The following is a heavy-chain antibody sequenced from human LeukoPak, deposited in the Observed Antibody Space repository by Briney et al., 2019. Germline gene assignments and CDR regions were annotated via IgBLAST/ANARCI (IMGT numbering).Heavy chain of an antibody. V-gene: IGHV4-59*08. CDR1: GGSTSNYY. D-gene: IGHD1-1*01. CDR3: ARRNVLTEEEAFDI. CDR2: IYNSRST. J-gene: IGHJ3*02. Sequence: SETLSLTCTVSGGSTSNYYCTWIRQPPGEGLEGIGYIYNSRSTNYNPSLNSQVTISADASKNQFSLKLNSVTAAATAVYYCARRNVLTEEEAFDIWGQGTMVTVSS.